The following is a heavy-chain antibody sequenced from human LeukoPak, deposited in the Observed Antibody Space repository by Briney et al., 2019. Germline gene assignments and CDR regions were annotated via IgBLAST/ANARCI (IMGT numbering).Heavy chain of an antibody. CDR1: GFTFSGSA. J-gene: IGHJ6*03. CDR3: ARDLYDGNSIAHFYMDV. Sequence: GGSLRLSCAASGFTFSGSAMHWVRQAPGQGLEWVSSISTSSLYIYYADSVKGRFTISRDNAKNSLYLQMNSLRAEDTAVYYCARDLYDGNSIAHFYMDVWGKGTTVTVSS. V-gene: IGHV3-21*01. D-gene: IGHD4-23*01. CDR2: ISTSSLYI.